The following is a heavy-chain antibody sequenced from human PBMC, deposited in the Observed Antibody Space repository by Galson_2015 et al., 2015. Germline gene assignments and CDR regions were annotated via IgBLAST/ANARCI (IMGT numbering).Heavy chain of an antibody. J-gene: IGHJ4*02. CDR2: ISAYNGNT. Sequence: SVKVSCKASGYTFPSYGLSWVRQAPGQGLEWMGWISAYNGNTNYAQKLQGRVTMTTDTSTSTAYMELRSLRSDDTAVYYCARVRVLYSSKVFDYWGQGTLVTVSS. D-gene: IGHD2-8*02. CDR1: GYTFPSYG. V-gene: IGHV1-18*04. CDR3: ARVRVLYSSKVFDY.